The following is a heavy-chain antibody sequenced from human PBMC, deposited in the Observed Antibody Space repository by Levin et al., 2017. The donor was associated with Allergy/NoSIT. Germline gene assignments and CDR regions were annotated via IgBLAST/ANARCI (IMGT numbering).Heavy chain of an antibody. V-gene: IGHV7-4-1*02. CDR1: GYTFTNYA. Sequence: PGASVKVSCKASGYTFTNYALNWVRQAPGQGLEWMGWINTNNGNPTYAQDFTGRFVFSLDTSVSTAYLQISSLKAEDSAVYYCARDLQYHDFWSGYKTPVAYWGQGTLVTVSS. D-gene: IGHD3-3*01. J-gene: IGHJ4*02. CDR2: INTNNGNP. CDR3: ARDLQYHDFWSGYKTPVAY.